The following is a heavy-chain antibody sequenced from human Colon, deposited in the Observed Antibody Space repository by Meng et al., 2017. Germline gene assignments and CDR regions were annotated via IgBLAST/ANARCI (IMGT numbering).Heavy chain of an antibody. V-gene: IGHV3-9*01. J-gene: IGHJ4*02. CDR3: AKDRRRYSSWWKYSFDY. Sequence: SLRPSFARPGFHFNDYAMHWVRKAPGRGLEWVSGISWSSGSLDYAESVKGRFTISRDNAKNSVYLQMNNLRPEDTAFYYCAKDRRRYSSWWKYSFDYWGQGSQVTVSS. D-gene: IGHD6-19*01. CDR1: GFHFNDYA. CDR2: ISWSSGSL.